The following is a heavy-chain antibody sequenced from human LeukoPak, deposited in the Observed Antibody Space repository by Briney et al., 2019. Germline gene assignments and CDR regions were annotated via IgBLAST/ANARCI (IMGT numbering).Heavy chain of an antibody. CDR2: INPNSGGT. Sequence: ASVKVSCKASGYTFTDNHMYWIRQAPGQGPECMGWINPNSGGTNYAQKFQGRVTMTRDTSISTAYLELSRLTSDDTGIYYCATQNNSYFDYWGQGTLVTVSS. V-gene: IGHV1-2*02. CDR3: ATQNNSYFDY. CDR1: GYTFTDNH. J-gene: IGHJ4*02.